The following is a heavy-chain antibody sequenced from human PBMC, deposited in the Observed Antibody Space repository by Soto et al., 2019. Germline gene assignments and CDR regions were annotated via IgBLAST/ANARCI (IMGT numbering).Heavy chain of an antibody. Sequence: GGSLRLSCAASGFTFSNAWMSWVRQAPGKGLEWVGRIKSKTDGGTTDYAAPVKGRFTIARDDSKNTLYLQMNSLKTEDTAVYYCTTDLKGITGTGRAYYYYYYMDVWGKGTTVTVSS. CDR3: TTDLKGITGTGRAYYYYYYMDV. V-gene: IGHV3-15*01. CDR1: GFTFSNAW. CDR2: IKSKTDGGTT. D-gene: IGHD1-20*01. J-gene: IGHJ6*03.